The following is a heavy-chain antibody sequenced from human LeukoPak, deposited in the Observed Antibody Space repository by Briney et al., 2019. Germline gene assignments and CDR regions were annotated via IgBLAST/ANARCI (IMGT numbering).Heavy chain of an antibody. V-gene: IGHV3-30*18. D-gene: IGHD6-13*01. J-gene: IGHJ4*02. CDR3: AKDPTEYGSNWYGYFDY. Sequence: PGGSLRLSCTASGFTFRHYAMHWVRQAPGKGLEWVADISYDERNRYYADSVKGRFTISRDNPKNTLYLQMNSLRAEDTALYYCAKDPTEYGSNWYGYFDYWGQGTLVTVSS. CDR1: GFTFRHYA. CDR2: ISYDERNR.